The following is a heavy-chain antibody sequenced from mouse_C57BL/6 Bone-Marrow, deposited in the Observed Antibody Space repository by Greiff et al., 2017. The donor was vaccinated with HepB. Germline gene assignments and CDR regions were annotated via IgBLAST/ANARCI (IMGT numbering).Heavy chain of an antibody. D-gene: IGHD1-1*01. V-gene: IGHV2-9-1*01. CDR1: GFSLTSYA. J-gene: IGHJ1*03. CDR2: IWTGGGT. Sequence: QVTLKESGPGLVAPSQSLSITCTVSGFSLTSYAISWVRQPPGKGLEWLGVIWTGGGTNYNSALKSRLSISKDNSKSQVFLKMNSLQTDDTARYYCARNPRYYGSSVGWYFDVWGTGTTVTVSS. CDR3: ARNPRYYGSSVGWYFDV.